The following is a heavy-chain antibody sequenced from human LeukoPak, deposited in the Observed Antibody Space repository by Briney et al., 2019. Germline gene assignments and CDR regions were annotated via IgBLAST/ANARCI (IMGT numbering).Heavy chain of an antibody. CDR3: AKAFGYYYGSGTNCLDY. CDR2: ISGSSGST. CDR1: GFTFSSYW. V-gene: IGHV3-23*01. J-gene: IGHJ4*02. Sequence: PGGSLRLSCAASGFTFSSYWMHWVHQAPGKGLEWVSIISGSSGSTHYADSVKGRFTISRDNSKNTLYLQMNSLRAEDTAVYYCAKAFGYYYGSGTNCLDYWGQGTLVTVSS. D-gene: IGHD3-10*01.